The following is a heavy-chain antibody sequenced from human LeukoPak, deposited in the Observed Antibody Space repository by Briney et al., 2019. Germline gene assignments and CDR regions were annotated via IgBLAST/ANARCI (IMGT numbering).Heavy chain of an antibody. D-gene: IGHD4-17*01. CDR3: ARAVGGNYGDYGYFQH. J-gene: IGHJ1*01. CDR2: ISYDGSNK. V-gene: IGHV3-30-3*01. CDR1: GFTFSSYA. Sequence: PGGSLRLSCAASGFTFSSYAKHWVRQAPGKGLEWVAVISYDGSNKYYADSVKGRFTISRDNSKNTLYLQMNSLRAEDTAVYYCARAVGGNYGDYGYFQHWGQGTLVTVSS.